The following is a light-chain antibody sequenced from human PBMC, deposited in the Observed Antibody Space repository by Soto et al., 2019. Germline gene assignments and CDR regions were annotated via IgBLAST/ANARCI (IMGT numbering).Light chain of an antibody. CDR2: SNN. V-gene: IGLV1-44*01. CDR3: AAWDDSLNGRV. J-gene: IGLJ2*01. Sequence: QSVLTQPPSASGTPGQRVTISCSGSSSNIGSSTVNWYLQLPGTAPKLLIYSNNQRPSGVPDRFSGSKSGTSASLAISGLQSEDEADYYCAAWDDSLNGRVFGGGTKLTVL. CDR1: SSNIGSST.